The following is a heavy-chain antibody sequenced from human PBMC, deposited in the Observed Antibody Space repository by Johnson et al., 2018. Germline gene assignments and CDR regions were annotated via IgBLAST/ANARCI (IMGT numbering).Heavy chain of an antibody. CDR2: IYANGST. CDR1: GGSISSANHY. CDR3: ARDTVVSYGWGGSMQSYYYFVDV. D-gene: IGHD3-10*01. V-gene: IGHV4-61*02. J-gene: IGHJ6*03. Sequence: QVQLQESGPGLVKPSQTLSLTCTVSGGSISSANHYWSWIRQPAGKGLEWIGRIYANGSTNYNPSLKTRVSISLDTSKNHFSLRLGSVTAADPAVYFCARDTVVSYGWGGSMQSYYYFVDVWGGGTTGIVSS.